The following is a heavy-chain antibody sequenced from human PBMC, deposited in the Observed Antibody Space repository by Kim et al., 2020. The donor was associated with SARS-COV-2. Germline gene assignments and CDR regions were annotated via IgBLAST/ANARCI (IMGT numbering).Heavy chain of an antibody. CDR3: ATGVHASAPDS. J-gene: IGHJ4*02. CDR1: GASISDYY. V-gene: IGHV4-59*08. CDR2: VFYSCNT. D-gene: IGHD2-8*01. Sequence: SETLSLTCTVSGASISDYYWCWIRLRPGKGLEWIGYVFYSCNTNYNPTLTSRVTISVYTSKNKFSLRLKPVTVAATAVYYCATGVHASAPDSWGQGSLV.